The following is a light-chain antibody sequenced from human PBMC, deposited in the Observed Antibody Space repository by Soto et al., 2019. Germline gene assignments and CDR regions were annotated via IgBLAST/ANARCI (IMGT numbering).Light chain of an antibody. CDR2: GAS. J-gene: IGKJ1*01. V-gene: IGKV3-20*01. CDR3: QQYGSSSWT. Sequence: PGERATLSCRXXXXXXXTYLAWYQQKPGQAPRLLIYGASSRAADSPDRFSGSGSGTDFTLTISRLEPEDFAVYYCQQYGSSSWTFGQGTKVEIK. CDR1: XXXXXTY.